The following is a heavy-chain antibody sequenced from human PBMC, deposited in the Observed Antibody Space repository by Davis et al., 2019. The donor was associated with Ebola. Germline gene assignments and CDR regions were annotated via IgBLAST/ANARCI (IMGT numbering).Heavy chain of an antibody. CDR2: ISAYNGNT. Sequence: ASVKVSCKASGYTFTSYGISWVRQAPGQGLEWMGWISAYNGNTNYAQKLQGRVTMTTDTSTSTAYMELSSLRSEDTAVYYCARARPVGGYYYLHGMDVWGQGTTVTVS. CDR1: GYTFTSYG. V-gene: IGHV1-18*01. CDR3: ARARPVGGYYYLHGMDV. J-gene: IGHJ6*02. D-gene: IGHD3-22*01.